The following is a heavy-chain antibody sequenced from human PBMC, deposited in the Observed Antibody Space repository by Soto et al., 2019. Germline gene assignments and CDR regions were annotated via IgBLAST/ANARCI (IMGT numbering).Heavy chain of an antibody. CDR1: GDIFSRST. V-gene: IGHV1-69*02. CDR2: IIPMLGMS. CDR3: ATSYGSGSAHFDS. D-gene: IGHD3-10*01. Sequence: QVQLVQSGTEVTKPGSSVTVSCTASGDIFSRSTVSWVRQAPGQRLEWMGRIIPMLGMSNSALKFQGRLTISADTSTNKVYMHLNSLRSDDTAVYYCATSYGSGSAHFDSWGQGTLVTVSS. J-gene: IGHJ4*02.